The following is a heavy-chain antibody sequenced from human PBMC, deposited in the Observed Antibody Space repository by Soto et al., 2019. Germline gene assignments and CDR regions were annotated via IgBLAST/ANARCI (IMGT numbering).Heavy chain of an antibody. D-gene: IGHD1-26*01. J-gene: IGHJ4*02. CDR3: AKDRGGGSYPADY. CDR1: GFTFSSYG. Sequence: QVQLVESGGGVVQPGRSLRLSCAASGFTFSSYGMHWVRQAPGKGLEWVAVISYDGSNKYYADSVKGRFTISRDNSKNTLYLQMNSLRAEDTAVYYCAKDRGGGSYPADYWGQGTLVTVSS. CDR2: ISYDGSNK. V-gene: IGHV3-30*18.